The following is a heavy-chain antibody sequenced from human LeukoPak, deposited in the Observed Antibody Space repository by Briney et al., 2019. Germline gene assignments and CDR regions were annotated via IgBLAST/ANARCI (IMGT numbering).Heavy chain of an antibody. J-gene: IGHJ4*02. V-gene: IGHV3-48*04. Sequence: GGSLRLSCAASGFTFSTYSMNWVRQAPGKGLEWVSYISSSSFTIHYADSVKGRFTISRDNAKSSLYLQMNSLRAEDTAVYYCAREICGSDCYSTFDYRGQGALVTVSS. CDR1: GFTFSTYS. D-gene: IGHD2-21*02. CDR2: ISSSSFTI. CDR3: AREICGSDCYSTFDY.